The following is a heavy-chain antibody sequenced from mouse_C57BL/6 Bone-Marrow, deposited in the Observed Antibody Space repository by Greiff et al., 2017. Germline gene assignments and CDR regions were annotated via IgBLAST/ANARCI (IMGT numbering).Heavy chain of an antibody. V-gene: IGHV1-69*01. J-gene: IGHJ1*03. CDR1: GYTFTSYW. Sequence: QVQLKESGAELVMPGASVKLSCKASGYTFTSYWMHWVKQRPGQGLEWIGEIDPSDSYTNYNQKFKGKSTLTVDKSSSTAYMQLSSLTSEDSAFYYCAREIYYYGSRSYWYFDVWGTGTTVTVSS. CDR3: AREIYYYGSRSYWYFDV. D-gene: IGHD1-1*01. CDR2: IDPSDSYT.